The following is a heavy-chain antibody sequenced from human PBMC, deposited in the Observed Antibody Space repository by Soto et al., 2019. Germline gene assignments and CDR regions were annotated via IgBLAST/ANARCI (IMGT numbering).Heavy chain of an antibody. J-gene: IGHJ6*02. CDR2: TYYRSKWYN. CDR3: ARGSIAAAGQHYYYYGMDV. CDR1: GDSVSSNSAA. D-gene: IGHD6-13*01. Sequence: PSQTLSLTCAISGDSVSSNSAAWNRIRQSPSRGLEWLGRTYYRSKWYNDYAVSVKSRITINPDTSKNQFSLQLNSVTPEDTAVYYCARGSIAAAGQHYYYYGMDVWGQGTTVTVSS. V-gene: IGHV6-1*01.